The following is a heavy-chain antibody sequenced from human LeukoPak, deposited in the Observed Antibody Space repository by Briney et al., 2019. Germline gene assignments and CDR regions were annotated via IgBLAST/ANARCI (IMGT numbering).Heavy chain of an antibody. Sequence: KASETLSLTCTVSGYSIDSGYYWGWIRQPPGKGLEWIGSIYHTGSTYYNPSLKSRVTISVATSKNQFSLKLSSVTAADTALYYCARATAGTTLFEGIDYWGQGTLVTVSS. CDR3: ARATAGTTLFEGIDY. J-gene: IGHJ4*02. CDR1: GYSIDSGYY. V-gene: IGHV4-38-2*02. D-gene: IGHD1-1*01. CDR2: IYHTGST.